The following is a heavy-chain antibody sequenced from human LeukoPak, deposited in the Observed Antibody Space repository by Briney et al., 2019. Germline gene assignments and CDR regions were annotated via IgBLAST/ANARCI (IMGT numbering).Heavy chain of an antibody. CDR3: ARGQGGVSPWGMDV. D-gene: IGHD6-13*01. CDR2: IWYDGSNK. CDR1: GFTFSING. J-gene: IGHJ6*02. V-gene: IGHV3-33*01. Sequence: GRSLRLSCAASGFTFSINGMHWVRQAPGKGLEWVAVIWYDGSNKYYVDSVKGRFTISRDNSKNTLYLQMNSLRAEDTAVYYCARGQGGVSPWGMDVWGQGTTVTVSS.